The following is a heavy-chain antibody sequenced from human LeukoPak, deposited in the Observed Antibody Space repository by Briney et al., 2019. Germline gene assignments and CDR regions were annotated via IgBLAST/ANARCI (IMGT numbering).Heavy chain of an antibody. V-gene: IGHV3-23*01. CDR2: ISGSGGST. D-gene: IGHD3-22*01. J-gene: IGHJ4*02. CDR1: GFTFSSYA. CDR3: AKNYPSTNYYDSSGYDYGFDY. Sequence: GGSLRLSCAASGFTFSSYAMSWVRQAPGKGLEWVSAISGSGGSTYYADSVKGRFTISRDNSKNTLYLQMNSLRAEDTAVYYCAKNYPSTNYYDSSGYDYGFDYWGQGTLVTVSS.